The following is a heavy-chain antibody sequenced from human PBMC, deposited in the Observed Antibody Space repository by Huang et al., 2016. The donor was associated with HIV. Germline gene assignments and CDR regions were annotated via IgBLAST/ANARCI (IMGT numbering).Heavy chain of an antibody. D-gene: IGHD2-15*01. V-gene: IGHV4-61*09. CDR2: IYTSGST. Sequence: QVQLQESGPGLVKPSQTLSLTCTVSGASISSGSYYWTWIRQPAGKGLEWIGQIYTSGSTNDNPSLKSRVTISIDTSKNHFSLRLNSVTAADTAVYYCATWPPGSQMRAFDIWGPGTMITVSS. CDR3: ATWPPGSQMRAFDI. CDR1: GASISSGSYY. J-gene: IGHJ3*02.